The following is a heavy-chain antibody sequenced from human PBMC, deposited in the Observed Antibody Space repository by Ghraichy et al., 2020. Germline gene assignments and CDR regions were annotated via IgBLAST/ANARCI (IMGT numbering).Heavy chain of an antibody. D-gene: IGHD6-6*01. CDR1: GFTFSSYS. V-gene: IGHV3-48*01. J-gene: IGHJ4*02. CDR3: ARERGSSSSGGVYYFDY. CDR2: ISSSISTI. Sequence: GESLNISCAASGFTFSSYSMNWVRQAPGKGLEWVSYISSSISTIYYADSVKGRFTISRDNAKNSLYLQMNSLRAEDTAVYYCARERGSSSSGGVYYFDYWGQGTLGTVSS.